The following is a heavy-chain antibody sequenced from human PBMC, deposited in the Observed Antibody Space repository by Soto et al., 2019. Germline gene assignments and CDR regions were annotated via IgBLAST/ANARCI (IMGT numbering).Heavy chain of an antibody. CDR2: IYYSGST. CDR1: GGSISSGDYY. CDR3: ARFKRYGEDY. Sequence: SETLSLTCTVSGGSISSGDYYWSWICQPPGKRLEWIGYIYYSGSTYYNPSLKSRVTISVDTSKNQFSLKLSSVTAADTAVYYCARFKRYGEDYWGQGTLVTVS. J-gene: IGHJ4*02. V-gene: IGHV4-30-4*01. D-gene: IGHD4-17*01.